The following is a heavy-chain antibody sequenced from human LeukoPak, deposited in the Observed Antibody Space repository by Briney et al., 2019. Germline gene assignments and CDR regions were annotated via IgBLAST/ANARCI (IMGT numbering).Heavy chain of an antibody. CDR1: GGSITPFY. CDR3: VRITKGTVDH. J-gene: IGHJ4*02. CDR2: ISYSGST. D-gene: IGHD3-3*01. V-gene: IGHV4-59*01. Sequence: SGTLSLTCTVSGGSITPFYWGWIRQPPGKGLEWLGYISYSGSTNYSPYFRSRVTISVDTSKNQFSLKLSSVTAADTAVYYCVRITKGTVDHWGQGPLVTVSS.